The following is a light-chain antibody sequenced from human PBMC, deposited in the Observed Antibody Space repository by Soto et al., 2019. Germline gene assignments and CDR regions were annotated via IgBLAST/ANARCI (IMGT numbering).Light chain of an antibody. J-gene: IGLJ2*01. Sequence: QSALTQPPSASGSPGQSVTISCTGTSSDVGKYDYVSWFQHHPGKAPKLIIYDVSTRPSGVPDRFSGSKSGNTASLTISGLQAEDEADYYCSSYAGSNSVVFGGGTKLTVL. CDR2: DVS. CDR1: SSDVGKYDY. V-gene: IGLV2-8*01. CDR3: SSYAGSNSVV.